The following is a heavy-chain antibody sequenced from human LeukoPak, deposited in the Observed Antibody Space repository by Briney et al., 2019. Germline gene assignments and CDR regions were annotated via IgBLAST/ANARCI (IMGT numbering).Heavy chain of an antibody. CDR2: MNPNSGNT. J-gene: IGHJ3*02. D-gene: IGHD3-10*01. Sequence: ASVKVSCKASGYTFTSYDINWVRQATGQGLEWMGWMNPNSGNTGYAQKFQGRVTMTRNTSISTAYMELSSLRSEDTAVYYCARVQSYYSGSGSAFDIWGQGTMVTVSS. CDR1: GYTFTSYD. CDR3: ARVQSYYSGSGSAFDI. V-gene: IGHV1-8*01.